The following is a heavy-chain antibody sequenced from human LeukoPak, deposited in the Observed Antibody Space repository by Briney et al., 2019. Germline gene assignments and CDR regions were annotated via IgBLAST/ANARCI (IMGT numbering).Heavy chain of an antibody. Sequence: GASVKVSCKASGYTFTDYSMHWVRQAPGQGLEWMGWINPNTGGTNYAQKFQGRVTMTRGTSISTAYMELSSLRSDDTAVYYCARYLGKRPSPVEDWGQGTLVTVSS. CDR2: INPNTGGT. J-gene: IGHJ4*02. CDR3: ARYLGKRPSPVED. D-gene: IGHD4-23*01. CDR1: GYTFTDYS. V-gene: IGHV1-2*02.